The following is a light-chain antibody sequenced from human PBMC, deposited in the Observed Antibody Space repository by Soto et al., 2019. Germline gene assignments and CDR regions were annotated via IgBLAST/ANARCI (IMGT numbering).Light chain of an antibody. CDR1: SSDVGGYNY. Sequence: QSALTQPRSVSGSPGQSVTISCTRTSSDVGGYNYVSWYQQHPGKAPKLMINDVSKRPSGVPDRFSGSKSGNTASLTISGLQAEDEADYYCCSYAGSYTVVFGGGTKLTVL. CDR2: DVS. CDR3: CSYAGSYTVV. J-gene: IGLJ2*01. V-gene: IGLV2-11*01.